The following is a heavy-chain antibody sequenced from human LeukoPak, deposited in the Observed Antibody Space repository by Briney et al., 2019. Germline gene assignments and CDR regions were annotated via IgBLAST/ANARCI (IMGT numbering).Heavy chain of an antibody. J-gene: IGHJ4*02. CDR1: GYTFTSYY. V-gene: IGHV1-46*01. Sequence: ASVKVSCKASGYTFTSYYMHWVRQAPGQGLEWMGIINPSGGSTSYAQKFQGRVTMTRDTSTSTVYMELSGLRSEDAAVYYCARDFRAFGGVTALDYWGQGTLVTVSS. CDR3: ARDFRAFGGVTALDY. CDR2: INPSGGST. D-gene: IGHD3-16*01.